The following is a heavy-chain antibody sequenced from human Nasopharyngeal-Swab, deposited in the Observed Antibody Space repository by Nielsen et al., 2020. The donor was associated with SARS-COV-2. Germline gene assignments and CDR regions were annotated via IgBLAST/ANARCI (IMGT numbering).Heavy chain of an antibody. CDR3: AKDGPYYYDSSGYYRGVASFDY. V-gene: IGHV3-23*01. D-gene: IGHD3-22*01. Sequence: GGSLRLSCTASGFTFTTYAMSWVRQAPGKGLEWVSAISGIGDRTYYADSVQGRFTISRDNSKNTLYLQMNSLRAEDTAVYYCAKDGPYYYDSSGYYRGVASFDYWGQGTLVTVSS. CDR1: GFTFTTYA. CDR2: ISGIGDRT. J-gene: IGHJ4*02.